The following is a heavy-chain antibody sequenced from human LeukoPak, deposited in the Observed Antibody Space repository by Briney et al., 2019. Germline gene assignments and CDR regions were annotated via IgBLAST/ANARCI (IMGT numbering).Heavy chain of an antibody. D-gene: IGHD6-13*01. CDR1: GFTFTSHE. Sequence: GGSLRLSCAASGFTFTSHEMNWVRQAPGKGLEWVAVISYDGSNKYYADSVKGRFTISRDNSKNTLYLQMNSLRAEDTAVYYCAREGYSSSWYYFDYWGQGTLVTVSS. J-gene: IGHJ4*02. V-gene: IGHV3-30*01. CDR3: AREGYSSSWYYFDY. CDR2: ISYDGSNK.